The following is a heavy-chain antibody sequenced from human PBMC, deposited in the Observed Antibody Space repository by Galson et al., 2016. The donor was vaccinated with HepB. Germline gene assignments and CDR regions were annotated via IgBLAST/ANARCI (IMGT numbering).Heavy chain of an antibody. Sequence: SLRLSCAASGFTFSDYYMTWIRQAPGKGLEWVSYISSSSTYTKYADSVKGRFTISRDNATSSLYLQVNGLRAEDTAIYYCARVSRYCPDGCCFADFWGQGAMVTVSS. V-gene: IGHV3-11*05. CDR2: ISSSSTYT. CDR1: GFTFSDYY. D-gene: IGHD2-15*01. J-gene: IGHJ3*01. CDR3: ARVSRYCPDGCCFADF.